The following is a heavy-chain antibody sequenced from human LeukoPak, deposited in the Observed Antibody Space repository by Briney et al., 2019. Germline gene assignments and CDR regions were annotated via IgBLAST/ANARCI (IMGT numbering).Heavy chain of an antibody. J-gene: IGHJ2*01. D-gene: IGHD6-13*01. Sequence: SETLSLTCTVSGGSISSSSYYWGWIRQPPGKGLEWIGSIYYSGSTYYNPSLKSRVTISVDTSKNQISLKLSSVTAADTAVYYCTAASGSYWYFDLWGRGTLVTVSS. CDR2: IYYSGST. V-gene: IGHV4-39*01. CDR3: TAASGSYWYFDL. CDR1: GGSISSSSYY.